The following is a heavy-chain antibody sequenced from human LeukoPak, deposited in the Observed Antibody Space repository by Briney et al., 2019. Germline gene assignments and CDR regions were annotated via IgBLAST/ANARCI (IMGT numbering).Heavy chain of an antibody. CDR3: ARVNIVATHFDY. V-gene: IGHV4-34*01. CDR1: GGSFSGYY. J-gene: IGHJ4*02. D-gene: IGHD5-12*01. CDR2: INHSGST. Sequence: SETLSLTCAVYGGSFSGYYWSWIRQPPGKGLEWIGEINHSGSTNYNPSLKSRVTISVDTSKNQFSLKLSSVTAADTAVYYCARVNIVATHFDYWGQGTLVTVSS.